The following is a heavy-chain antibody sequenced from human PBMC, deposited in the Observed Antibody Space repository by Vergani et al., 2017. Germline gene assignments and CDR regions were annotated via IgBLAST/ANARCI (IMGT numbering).Heavy chain of an antibody. V-gene: IGHV3-23*01. J-gene: IGHJ4*02. Sequence: EVQLLESGGSLKQPGGSVRLSCAASGFTFSTYAMHWVRQAPGKGLEWVSAITGGGGSTYYADSFQGRFIISRDNSRDTLYLQTNRPRPADTATYYFVKDAGSYENFFDSWGQGTLVTVSS. D-gene: IGHD1-26*01. CDR1: GFTFSTYA. CDR3: VKDAGSYENFFDS. CDR2: ITGGGGST.